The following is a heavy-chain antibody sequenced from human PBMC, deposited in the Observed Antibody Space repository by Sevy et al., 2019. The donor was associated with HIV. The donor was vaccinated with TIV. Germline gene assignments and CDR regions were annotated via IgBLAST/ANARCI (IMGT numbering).Heavy chain of an antibody. V-gene: IGHV4-34*01. CDR1: GGSFSGDF. Sequence: SETLSLTCAVYGGSFSGDFWSWIRQPPGKGPECIGEINHRGATSYNSLFKSRVSISIDTSRKQFSLKLTSVTAADTAVYYCARAAIAAPGAPFDDWGQGTLVTVSS. CDR3: ARAAIAAPGAPFDD. CDR2: INHRGAT. D-gene: IGHD6-13*01. J-gene: IGHJ4*02.